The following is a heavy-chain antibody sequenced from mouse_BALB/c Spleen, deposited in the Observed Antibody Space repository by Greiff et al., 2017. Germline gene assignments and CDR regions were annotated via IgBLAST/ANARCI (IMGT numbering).Heavy chain of an antibody. J-gene: IGHJ4*01. Sequence: VQLKESGPSLVKPSQTLSLTCSVTGDSITSGYWNWIRKFPGNKLEYMGYISYSGSTYYNPSLKSRISITRDTSKNQYYLQLNSVTTEDTATYYCARSGGNYPYYYAMDYWGQGTSVTVSS. CDR1: GDSITSGY. D-gene: IGHD2-1*01. CDR3: ARSGGNYPYYYAMDY. CDR2: ISYSGST. V-gene: IGHV3-8*02.